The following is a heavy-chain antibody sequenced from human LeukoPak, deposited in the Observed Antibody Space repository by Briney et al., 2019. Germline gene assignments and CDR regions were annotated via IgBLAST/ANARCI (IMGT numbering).Heavy chain of an antibody. D-gene: IGHD3-22*01. V-gene: IGHV4-4*09. CDR3: ARQGYFDSSAYYY. CDR2: IYTSGST. CDR1: GGSISSYY. Sequence: SETLSLTCTVSGGSISSYYWSWIRQPPGKGLEWIGYIYTSGSTNYNPSLKSRVTISVDTSKNQFSLKLSSVTAADTAVYYCARQGYFDSSAYYYWGQGTLVTVSS. J-gene: IGHJ4*02.